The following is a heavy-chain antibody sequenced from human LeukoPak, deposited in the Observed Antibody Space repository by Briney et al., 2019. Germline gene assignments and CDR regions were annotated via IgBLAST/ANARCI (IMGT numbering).Heavy chain of an antibody. Sequence: PSETLSLTCTDSSASISSYYWSWIRQTPRQGLQWIGGIHYNGNTNYNPSLKGRVTMSSDMSKNQFSLNLRSVTAADTALYYCARSSGHYRSQIWGQGTMVTVSS. D-gene: IGHD4-11*01. CDR2: IHYNGNT. V-gene: IGHV4-59*01. J-gene: IGHJ3*02. CDR3: ARSSGHYRSQI. CDR1: SASISSYY.